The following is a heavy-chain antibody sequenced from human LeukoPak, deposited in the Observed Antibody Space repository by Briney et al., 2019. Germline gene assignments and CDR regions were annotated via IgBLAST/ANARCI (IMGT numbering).Heavy chain of an antibody. CDR1: GGTFSSYA. J-gene: IGHJ3*02. Sequence: SVKVSCQASGGTFSSYAISWVRQAPGQGLEWMGGIIPIFGTATYAQKFQGRVTITADESTSTAYMELSSLRSEDTAVYYCARGGASGWFYAFDIWGQGTMVTVSS. D-gene: IGHD2-15*01. CDR3: ARGGASGWFYAFDI. CDR2: IIPIFGTA. V-gene: IGHV1-69*13.